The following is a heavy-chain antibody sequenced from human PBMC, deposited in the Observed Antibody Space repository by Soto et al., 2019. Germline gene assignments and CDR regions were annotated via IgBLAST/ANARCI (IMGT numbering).Heavy chain of an antibody. D-gene: IGHD5-12*01. V-gene: IGHV1-69*01. CDR1: GGTFSSNA. CDR2: IIPIFGTA. CDR3: AFRDGHNYWLDAFDI. Sequence: QVQLVQSGAEVKKPGSSVRVSCKASGGTFSSNAVSCVRQAPGQGLEWMGGIIPIFGTANYAQKFKGRVTINADESTNTAYMELSSLRSEDTSVYFCAFRDGHNYWLDAFDIWGQGAMVTVSS. J-gene: IGHJ3*02.